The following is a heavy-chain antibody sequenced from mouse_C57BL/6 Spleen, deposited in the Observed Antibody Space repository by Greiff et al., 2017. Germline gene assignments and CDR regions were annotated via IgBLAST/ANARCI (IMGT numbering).Heavy chain of an antibody. CDR3: ARGGYDGDYFDY. J-gene: IGHJ2*01. CDR2: IYPGDGDT. Sequence: ESGAELVKPGASVKISCKASGYAFSSYWMNWVKQRPGKGLEWIGQIYPGDGDTTYNGKFKGKATLTADKSSSTAYLQLSSLTSEDSAVYFCARGGYDGDYFDYGGQGTTLTVSS. CDR1: GYAFSSYW. D-gene: IGHD2-2*01. V-gene: IGHV1-80*01.